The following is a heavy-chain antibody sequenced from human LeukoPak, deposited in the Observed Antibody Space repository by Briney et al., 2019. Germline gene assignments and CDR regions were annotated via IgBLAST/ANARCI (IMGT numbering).Heavy chain of an antibody. CDR2: ISWNSGSI. CDR3: ARGADLDY. J-gene: IGHJ4*02. Sequence: GRSLRLSCAASGFTFDDYAMHWVRQAPGKGLEWVSGISWNSGSIGYADSVKGRFTISRDNAKNSLFVQVNSLRAEDTAFYYCARGADLDYWGQGTLVTVSS. V-gene: IGHV3-9*01. D-gene: IGHD6-25*01. CDR1: GFTFDDYA.